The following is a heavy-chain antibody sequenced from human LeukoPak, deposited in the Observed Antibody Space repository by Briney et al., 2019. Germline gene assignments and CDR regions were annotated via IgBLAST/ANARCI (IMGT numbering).Heavy chain of an antibody. V-gene: IGHV3-13*01. J-gene: IGHJ4*02. D-gene: IGHD3-22*01. Sequence: GGSLRLSCAASGFTFSSYDMHWVRQATGKGLEWVSAIGTAGDTYYPGSVKGRFTISRENAKNSLYLQMNSLRAGDTAVYYCAKSYYDSSGYYTIDYWGQGTLVTVSS. CDR2: IGTAGDT. CDR3: AKSYYDSSGYYTIDY. CDR1: GFTFSSYD.